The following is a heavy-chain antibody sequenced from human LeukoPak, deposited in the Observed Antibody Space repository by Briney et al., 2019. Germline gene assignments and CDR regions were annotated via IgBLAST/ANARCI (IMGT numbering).Heavy chain of an antibody. J-gene: IGHJ6*03. D-gene: IGHD3-10*01. Sequence: RGSLRLSCAASGFPFSSYSMNWVRQAPGKGLEWVSFISSSSSYIYYADSVKGRFTISRDNAKNSLYLQMNSLRAEDTAVYYCAREPYGSGSYYYYYYMDVWGKGTTVTISS. CDR2: ISSSSSYI. CDR3: AREPYGSGSYYYYYYMDV. V-gene: IGHV3-21*01. CDR1: GFPFSSYS.